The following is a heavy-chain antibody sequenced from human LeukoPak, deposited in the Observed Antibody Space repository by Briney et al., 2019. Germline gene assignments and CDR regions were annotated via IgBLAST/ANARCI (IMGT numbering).Heavy chain of an antibody. J-gene: IGHJ4*02. CDR3: ARNSDYWSGYFPF. CDR2: INPNSGGT. CDR1: GYTFTGYY. V-gene: IGHV1-2*02. D-gene: IGHD3-3*01. Sequence: GASVKVSCKASGYTFTGYYMHWVRQAPGQGLEWMGWINPNSGGTNYAQKFQGRVTMTRDTSISTAYMELNYLRSDDTAVYYCARNSDYWSGYFPFWGQGALVTVSS.